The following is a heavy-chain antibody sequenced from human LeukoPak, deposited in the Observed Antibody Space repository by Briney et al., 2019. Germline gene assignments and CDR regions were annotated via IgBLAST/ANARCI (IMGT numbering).Heavy chain of an antibody. Sequence: GGTLRLSCAASGFTFSSYAMSWVRQAPGKGLEWVSAISGSGGSTYYADSVKGRFTISRDNSKNTLYLQMNSLRAEDTAVYYCAKGGYYYDSSGYYYPYYWGQGTLVTVSS. D-gene: IGHD3-22*01. CDR3: AKGGYYYDSSGYYYPYY. V-gene: IGHV3-23*01. CDR2: ISGSGGST. J-gene: IGHJ4*02. CDR1: GFTFSSYA.